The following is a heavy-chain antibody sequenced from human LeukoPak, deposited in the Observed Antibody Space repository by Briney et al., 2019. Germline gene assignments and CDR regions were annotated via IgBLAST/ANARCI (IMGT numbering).Heavy chain of an antibody. CDR2: ISGSGGST. CDR1: GFTFSSYG. D-gene: IGHD3-10*01. J-gene: IGHJ4*02. Sequence: PGGSLRLSGAASGFTFSSYGMSWVRQAPGKGLEWVSAISGSGGSTYYADSVKGRFTISRDNSKNTLYLQRNSLRAEDTAVYYCAKDISVRGTSAHDYWGQGTLVTVSS. CDR3: AKDISVRGTSAHDY. V-gene: IGHV3-23*01.